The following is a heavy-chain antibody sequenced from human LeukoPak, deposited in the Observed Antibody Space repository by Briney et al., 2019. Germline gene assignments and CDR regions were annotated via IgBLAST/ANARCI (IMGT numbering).Heavy chain of an antibody. CDR3: ARVGITHTFDF. V-gene: IGHV1-3*03. CDR1: GYTFTGYY. CDR2: INAGNSNT. Sequence: ASVKVSCKASGYTFTGYYMHWVRQAPGQGLEWMGWINAGNSNTKYSQEFQGRVTLTRDTSASTAYMELSSLRSEDMAVYYCARVGITHTFDFWGQGTLVTVSS. D-gene: IGHD1-14*01. J-gene: IGHJ4*02.